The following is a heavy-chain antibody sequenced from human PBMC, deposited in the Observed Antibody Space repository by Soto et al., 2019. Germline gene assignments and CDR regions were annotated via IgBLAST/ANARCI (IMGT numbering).Heavy chain of an antibody. CDR1: GFTFSNVW. V-gene: IGHV3-15*01. CDR3: SKAPISP. Sequence: NPGGSLRLSCVVSGFTFSNVWISWVRQAPGKGLEWVGRIKSKTDGGTTNYAAPVKVRFTISRDDSKNTLYLQMNSLKTEDTAVYFCSKAPISPWGQGTLVTVSS. CDR2: IKSKTDGGTT. J-gene: IGHJ5*02.